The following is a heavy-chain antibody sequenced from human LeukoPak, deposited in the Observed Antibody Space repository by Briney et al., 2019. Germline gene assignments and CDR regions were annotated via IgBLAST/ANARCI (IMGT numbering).Heavy chain of an antibody. D-gene: IGHD3-22*01. CDR1: GGSISSSGYY. CDR2: VYYSGNT. CDR3: ARTSGRGSVDPGTSGYVDS. J-gene: IGHJ4*02. V-gene: IGHV4-39*01. Sequence: SETLSLTCTVSGGSISSSGYYWDWIRQPPGKGLEWIGSVYYSGNTYYKSSLESRVTISVDTSNNRYSLKLNTVTAADTGTYYCARTSGRGSVDPGTSGYVDSWGQGSLVTVSS.